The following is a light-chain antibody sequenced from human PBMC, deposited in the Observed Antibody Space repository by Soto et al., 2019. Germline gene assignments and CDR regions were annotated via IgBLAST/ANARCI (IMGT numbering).Light chain of an antibody. J-gene: IGKJ5*01. CDR3: QQYGSSPRVT. Sequence: ELVLTQSPGTLSLFPGEGAPLPCRASQRVSTTSLAWYQQNPGQAPRLFIPGASSGATGIPDRFSGSGSGTDFTLTISRLEPEDFAVYYCQQYGSSPRVTFGQGTRLEIK. V-gene: IGKV3-20*01. CDR1: QRVSTTS. CDR2: GAS.